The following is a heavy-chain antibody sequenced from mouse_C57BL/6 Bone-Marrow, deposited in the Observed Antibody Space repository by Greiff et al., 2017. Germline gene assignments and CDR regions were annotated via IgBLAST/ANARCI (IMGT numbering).Heavy chain of an antibody. CDR3: ARRALYGSSYVWYFDV. V-gene: IGHV2-9-1*01. CDR2: IWTGGGT. D-gene: IGHD1-1*01. J-gene: IGHJ1*03. Sequence: VKLMESGPGLVAPSQSLSITCTVSGFSLTSYAISWVRQPPGKGLEWLGVIWTGGGTNYNSALKSRLSISKDNSKSQVFLKMNSLQTDDTARYYCARRALYGSSYVWYFDVWGTGTTVTVSS. CDR1: GFSLTSYA.